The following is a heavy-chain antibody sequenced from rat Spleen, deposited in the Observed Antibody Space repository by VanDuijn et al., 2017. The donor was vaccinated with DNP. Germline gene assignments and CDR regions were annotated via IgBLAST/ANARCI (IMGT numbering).Heavy chain of an antibody. Sequence: EVQLQESGPGLVRPSQSLSLTCSVTGYSITRNYWAWIRKFPGNKMEWMGYINYSGNTDYNPSLKSRISITRDTSKRQFFLQLNSVTTEDTATYYCARAYYDGTYYPNWYFDFWGPGTTVTVSS. V-gene: IGHV3-1*01. J-gene: IGHJ1*01. D-gene: IGHD1-12*02. CDR2: INYSGNT. CDR1: GYSITRNY. CDR3: ARAYYDGTYYPNWYFDF.